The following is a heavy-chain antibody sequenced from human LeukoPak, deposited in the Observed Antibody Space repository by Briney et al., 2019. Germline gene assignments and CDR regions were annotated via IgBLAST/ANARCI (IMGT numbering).Heavy chain of an antibody. V-gene: IGHV3-21*01. Sequence: GGSLRLSCAASGFTFSSYSMNWVRQAPGKGLEWVSSISSSSSYIYYADSVKGRFTISRDNAKNSLYLQMNSLRAEDTAVYYCAREGAAVAGQYYFDYWGQGTLVTVSS. CDR1: GFTFSSYS. J-gene: IGHJ4*02. CDR3: AREGAAVAGQYYFDY. CDR2: ISSSSSYI. D-gene: IGHD6-19*01.